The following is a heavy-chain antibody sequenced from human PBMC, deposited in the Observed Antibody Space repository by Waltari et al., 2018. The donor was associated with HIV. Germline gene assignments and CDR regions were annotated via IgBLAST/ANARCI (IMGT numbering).Heavy chain of an antibody. CDR1: GGSSGSYY. J-gene: IGHJ6*02. D-gene: IGHD2-8*01. Sequence: QVQLQESGPGLLRPSETMPLASTGPGGSSGSYYWRWIRQPPGKELEWIGYIHYSGSANYNPSLKSRVTVSVDTSKHQFSLKLSSVTAADTAVYYCATLMVYAPRSHYYGMDVWGQGTTVIVSS. CDR2: IHYSGSA. V-gene: IGHV4-59*01. CDR3: ATLMVYAPRSHYYGMDV.